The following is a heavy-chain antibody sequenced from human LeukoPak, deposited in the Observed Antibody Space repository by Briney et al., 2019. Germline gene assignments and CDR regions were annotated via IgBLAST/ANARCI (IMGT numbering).Heavy chain of an antibody. D-gene: IGHD6-19*01. CDR2: IYSGGST. Sequence: PGGSLRLSCAASGFTVSSNYMSWVRQAPGKGLEWVSVIYSGGSTYYADSVKGRFTIPRDNSKNTLYLQMNSLRAEDTAVYYCARSYSSGWYGYFDYWGQGTLVTVSS. J-gene: IGHJ4*02. CDR1: GFTVSSNY. CDR3: ARSYSSGWYGYFDY. V-gene: IGHV3-53*01.